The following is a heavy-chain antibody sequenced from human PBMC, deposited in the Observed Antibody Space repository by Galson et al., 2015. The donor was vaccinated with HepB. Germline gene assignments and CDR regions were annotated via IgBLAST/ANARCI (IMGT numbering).Heavy chain of an antibody. D-gene: IGHD3-9*01. V-gene: IGHV4-39*01. CDR1: GGSIASDSFY. Sequence: LSLTCSVSGGSIASDSFYWGWIRQPPGKGLQWLGNIYYSGTTDYNPSLQSRVVISQDTSKNQIFLNLSSVTATDTAVYYCARPTGNAFDIWGQGTIVTVSS. J-gene: IGHJ3*02. CDR3: ARPTGNAFDI. CDR2: IYYSGTT.